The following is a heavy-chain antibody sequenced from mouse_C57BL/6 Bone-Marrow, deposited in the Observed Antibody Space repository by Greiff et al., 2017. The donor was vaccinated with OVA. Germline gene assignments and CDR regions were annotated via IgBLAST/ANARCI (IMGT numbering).Heavy chain of an antibody. CDR2: IDPEDGET. CDR1: GFNINDYY. J-gene: IGHJ2*01. V-gene: IGHV14-2*01. D-gene: IGHD1-1*01. Sequence: EVKLQQSGAELVKPGASVKLSCTASGFNINDYYMHWVKQSPEQGLEWIGRIDPEDGETKYAPKFQGQATITADTSSNTVCLQLSSLTSEDTAVYYCARTLYYYGSSRFDYWGQGTTLTVSS. CDR3: ARTLYYYGSSRFDY.